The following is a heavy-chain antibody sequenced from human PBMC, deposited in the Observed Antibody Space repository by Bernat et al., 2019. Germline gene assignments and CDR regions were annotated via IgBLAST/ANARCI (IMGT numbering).Heavy chain of an antibody. CDR2: ISKDGSNK. Sequence: QVQLVESGGGVVQPGRSLRLSCAASGFTFSSYAMHWVRPAPGKGLEWVEVISKDGSNKYNADAVKGRFTISRDKSKNTLYLQMNSLRAEDTAVYYCARDHDFWSGYYTRFDPWGQGTLVTVSS. D-gene: IGHD3-3*01. J-gene: IGHJ5*02. V-gene: IGHV3-30-3*01. CDR3: ARDHDFWSGYYTRFDP. CDR1: GFTFSSYA.